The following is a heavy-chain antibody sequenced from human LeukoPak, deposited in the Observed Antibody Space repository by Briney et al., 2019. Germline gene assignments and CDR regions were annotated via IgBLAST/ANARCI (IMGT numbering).Heavy chain of an antibody. CDR2: IYYGGST. V-gene: IGHV4-39*02. J-gene: IGHJ6*03. D-gene: IGHD1-7*01. CDR3: ARENWNYVLKYYYYYMDV. Sequence: TSETLPLTCTVSGGSISSTSNYWGWIRQPPGKGLEWIGSIYYGGSTYYNPSLKSRVTISVDTSKNQFSLNLTSVTAADTAVYYCARENWNYVLKYYYYYMDVWGKGTTVTVSS. CDR1: GGSISSTSNY.